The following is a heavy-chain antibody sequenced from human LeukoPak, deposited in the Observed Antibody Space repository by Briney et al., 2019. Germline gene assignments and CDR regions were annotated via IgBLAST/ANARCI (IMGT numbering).Heavy chain of an antibody. CDR1: GGSFSGYY. Sequence: SETLSLTCAVYGGSFSGYYWSWIRQPPGKGLEWIGEINHSGSTNYNPSLKSRVTISVDTSKNQFSLKLSSVTAADTAVYYCARGGDYYDSSGLHYWGQGTLATVSS. V-gene: IGHV4-34*01. CDR3: ARGGDYYDSSGLHY. D-gene: IGHD3-22*01. CDR2: INHSGST. J-gene: IGHJ4*02.